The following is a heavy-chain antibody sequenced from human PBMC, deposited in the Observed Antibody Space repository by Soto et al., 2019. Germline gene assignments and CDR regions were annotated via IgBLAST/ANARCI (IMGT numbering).Heavy chain of an antibody. CDR1: GYAFTTYG. V-gene: IGHV1-18*01. CDR2: INTNNGNA. Sequence: ASVMVSCKASGYAFTTYGISWVRQAPGQGLEWMGWINTNNGNANYAQKLQDRVTMTTDTSTGTAYMELRSLRFDDTAVYYCARETDYAMDVWGQGTTVTVSS. CDR3: ARETDYAMDV. J-gene: IGHJ6*02.